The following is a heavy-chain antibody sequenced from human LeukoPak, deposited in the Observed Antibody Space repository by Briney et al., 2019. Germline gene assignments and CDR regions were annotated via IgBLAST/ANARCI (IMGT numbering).Heavy chain of an antibody. CDR3: ARARDSSRDNNRWYWFAP. J-gene: IGHJ5*02. Sequence: GGSLRLSCADTGFTFSDYYMSWIRQAPGKGLEWVSYISGSTTYTNYADSVKGRFTISRDNAKNSLYLQMNSLRAEDTAVYYCARARDSSRDNNRWYWFAPWGQGTQVTVSS. CDR2: ISGSTTYT. D-gene: IGHD6-13*01. CDR1: GFTFSDYY. V-gene: IGHV3-11*03.